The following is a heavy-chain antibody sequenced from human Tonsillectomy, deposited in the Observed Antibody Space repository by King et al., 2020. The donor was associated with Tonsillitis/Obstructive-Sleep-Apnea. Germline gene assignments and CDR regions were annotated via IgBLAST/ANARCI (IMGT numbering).Heavy chain of an antibody. V-gene: IGHV1-46*01. CDR3: VREEKDCRHLDY. CDR1: GYTFTRNY. Sequence: QLVQSGAEVKKPGASVKVSCKASGYTFTRNYVHWVRQAPGQGLEWMGIINPRDDITTYAQKFQGRVTMTTDTSTSTVNMALGSLRAGDTAVFYCVREEKDCRHLDYWGQGSLVSVSS. D-gene: IGHD2-15*01. J-gene: IGHJ4*02. CDR2: INPRDDIT.